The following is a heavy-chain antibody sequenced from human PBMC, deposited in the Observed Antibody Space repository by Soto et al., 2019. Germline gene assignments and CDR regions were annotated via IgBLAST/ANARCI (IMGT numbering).Heavy chain of an antibody. J-gene: IGHJ5*02. CDR2: INHRGYT. Sequence: PSETLSLTCAVYGESFIGYYWTWIRQPPGKGLEWIGEINHRGYTNYNPSLKSRVTISIDTSKNQFSLKLTSVTAADTSVYYWARTDIVTTNWFDPWGRGTLVTVSS. D-gene: IGHD5-12*01. V-gene: IGHV4-34*01. CDR1: GESFIGYY. CDR3: ARTDIVTTNWFDP.